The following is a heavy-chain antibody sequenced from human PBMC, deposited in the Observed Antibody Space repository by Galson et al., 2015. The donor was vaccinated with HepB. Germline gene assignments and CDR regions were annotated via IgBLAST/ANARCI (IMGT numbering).Heavy chain of an antibody. CDR3: ARVVRSVASDFDY. D-gene: IGHD4-23*01. CDR1: GYTFSNYG. V-gene: IGHV1-18*01. CDR2: ISAYNGNA. Sequence: SVKVSCKASGYTFSNYGIIWVRQAPGQGLEWMGWISAYNGNANYAQKFQGRVTMTTDKPTSTAYMELRGLRSDDRAVYYCARVVRSVASDFDYWGQGTLVTVSS. J-gene: IGHJ4*02.